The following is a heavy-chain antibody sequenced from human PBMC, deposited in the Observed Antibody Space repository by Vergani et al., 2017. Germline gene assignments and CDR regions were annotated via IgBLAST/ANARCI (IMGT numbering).Heavy chain of an antibody. Sequence: VQLVESGGGLVQPGGSLRLSCAASGFTFSSYWMSWVRQAPGKGLEWVANIKQDGSEKYYVDSVKGRFTISRDNAKNSLYLQMNSLRAEDTAVYYCARPNRGYSYGYVFDYWGQGTTVTVSS. J-gene: IGHJ4*03. V-gene: IGHV3-7*01. D-gene: IGHD5-18*01. CDR3: ARPNRGYSYGYVFDY. CDR1: GFTFSSYW. CDR2: IKQDGSEK.